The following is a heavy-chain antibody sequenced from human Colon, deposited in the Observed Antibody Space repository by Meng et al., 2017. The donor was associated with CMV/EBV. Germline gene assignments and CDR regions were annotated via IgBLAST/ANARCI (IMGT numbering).Heavy chain of an antibody. Sequence: VQLVPSGAGVKKPWSSGKVPCQASGSTFDTSTFNWVRQAPGQGLEWMGGIIPMFGSPSYSQKFRGRVTITADELEVNSLRSEDTAVYYCARGKQAGFDLWGQGTLVTASS. CDR2: IIPMFGSP. CDR1: GSTFDTST. D-gene: IGHD6-13*01. V-gene: IGHV1-69*12. CDR3: ARGKQAGFDL. J-gene: IGHJ5*02.